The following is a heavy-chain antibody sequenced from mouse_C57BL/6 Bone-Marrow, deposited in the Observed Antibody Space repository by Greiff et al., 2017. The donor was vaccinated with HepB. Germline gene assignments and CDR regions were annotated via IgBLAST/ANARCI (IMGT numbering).Heavy chain of an antibody. V-gene: IGHV1-22*01. CDR1: GYTFTDYN. CDR3: AKGSYWYFDV. CDR2: INPNNGGT. Sequence: VQLQQSGPELVKPGASVKMSCKASGYTFTDYNMHWVKQSHGKSLEWIGYINPNNGGTSYNQKFKGKATLTVNKSSSTAYMQLSSLTSEDSAVYYCAKGSYWYFDVWGTGTTVTVSS. J-gene: IGHJ1*03.